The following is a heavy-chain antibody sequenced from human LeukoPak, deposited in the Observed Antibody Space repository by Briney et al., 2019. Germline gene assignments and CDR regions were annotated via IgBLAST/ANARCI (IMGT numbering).Heavy chain of an antibody. Sequence: SETLSLTCTVSGGSISSYYWSWIRQPPGKGLEWIGYIYYSGSTNYNPSLKSRVTISVDTSKNQFSLKLSSVIAADTAVYYCARRPLRYFDWSYYMDVWGKGTTVTISS. CDR3: ARRPLRYFDWSYYMDV. J-gene: IGHJ6*03. CDR1: GGSISSYY. D-gene: IGHD3-9*01. CDR2: IYYSGST. V-gene: IGHV4-59*12.